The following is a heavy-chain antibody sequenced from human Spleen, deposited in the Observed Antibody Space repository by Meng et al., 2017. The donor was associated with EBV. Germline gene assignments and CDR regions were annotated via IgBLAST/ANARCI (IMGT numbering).Heavy chain of an antibody. CDR2: IIPLLGKS. J-gene: IGHJ4*02. CDR1: GGTFSNFA. Sequence: QGRLVQSGAEVKKPGSSVKASCQASGGTFSNFATIWVRQAPGQGLEWLGGIIPLLGKSNYTEKFQGRLRITADTSTSTAYLELSSLKSDDTAIYYCAALKGSSSSGSDYWGQGTLVTVSS. D-gene: IGHD6-6*01. CDR3: AALKGSSSSGSDY. V-gene: IGHV1-69*06.